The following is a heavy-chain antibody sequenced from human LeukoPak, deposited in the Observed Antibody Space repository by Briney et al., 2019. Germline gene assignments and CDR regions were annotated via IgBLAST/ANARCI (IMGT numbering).Heavy chain of an antibody. V-gene: IGHV3-33*01. CDR3: ARAYYYDSSGYPNPYFDY. D-gene: IGHD3-22*01. J-gene: IGHJ4*02. CDR2: IWYDGSNK. Sequence: PGRSLRLSCAASGFTFSSYGMHWVRQAPGKGLEWVAVIWYDGSNKYCADSVKGRFTISRDNSKNTLYLQMNSLRAEDTAVYYCARAYYYDSSGYPNPYFDYWGQGTLVTVSS. CDR1: GFTFSSYG.